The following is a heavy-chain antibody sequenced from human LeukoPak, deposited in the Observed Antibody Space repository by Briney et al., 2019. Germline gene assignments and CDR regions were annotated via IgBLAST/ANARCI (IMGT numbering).Heavy chain of an antibody. J-gene: IGHJ6*02. Sequence: GASVKVSCKASGYTFTSYYMHWVRQAPGRGLEWMGIINPSGGSTSYAQKFQGRVTMTRDTSTSTVYMELSSLRSEDTAVYYCARESRDIVVVVAATGYYYGMDVWGQGTTVTVSS. CDR2: INPSGGST. CDR1: GYTFTSYY. D-gene: IGHD2-15*01. V-gene: IGHV1-46*01. CDR3: ARESRDIVVVVAATGYYYGMDV.